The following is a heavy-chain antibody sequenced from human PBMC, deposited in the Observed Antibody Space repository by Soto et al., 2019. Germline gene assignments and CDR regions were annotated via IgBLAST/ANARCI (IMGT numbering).Heavy chain of an antibody. V-gene: IGHV1-69*12. CDR3: AREGDPGYTFWSGPLASGRFDP. CDR2: IVPMFGTA. D-gene: IGHD3-3*01. Sequence: QVQLVQSGAEVKKPGSSVNVSCKTSGGTFGNTAVTWVRQAPGQGLEWMGGIVPMFGTANYAQKFQGRVTINADESTNPAYMELRSLRSDDTAVSYYAREGDPGYTFWSGPLASGRFDPWCQGTLVTVSS. J-gene: IGHJ5*02. CDR1: GGTFGNTA.